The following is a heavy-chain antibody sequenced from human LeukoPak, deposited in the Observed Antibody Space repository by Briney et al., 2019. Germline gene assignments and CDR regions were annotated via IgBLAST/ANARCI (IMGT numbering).Heavy chain of an antibody. CDR1: GFTFSSYW. CDR3: AGGPRGGVVNPRDY. Sequence: GGSLRLSCAASGFTFSSYWMHWVRQAPGKGLVWVSRINSDGSSTSYADSVKGRFTISRDNAKNTLYLQMNSLRAEDTAVYYCAGGPRGGVVNPRDYWGQGTLVTVSS. CDR2: INSDGSST. D-gene: IGHD3-3*01. V-gene: IGHV3-74*01. J-gene: IGHJ4*02.